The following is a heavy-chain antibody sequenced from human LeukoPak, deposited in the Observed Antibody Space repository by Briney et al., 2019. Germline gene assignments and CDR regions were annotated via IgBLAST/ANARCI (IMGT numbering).Heavy chain of an antibody. Sequence: PSETLSLTCTVSGGSISSGGYYWSWIRQPPGKGLEWIGYIYYSGSTNYNPSLKSRVTISVDTSKNQFSLKLSSVTAADTAVYYCASTSSSYYFDYWGQGTLVTVSS. V-gene: IGHV4-61*08. CDR2: IYYSGST. D-gene: IGHD6-13*01. CDR3: ASTSSSYYFDY. J-gene: IGHJ4*02. CDR1: GGSISSGGYY.